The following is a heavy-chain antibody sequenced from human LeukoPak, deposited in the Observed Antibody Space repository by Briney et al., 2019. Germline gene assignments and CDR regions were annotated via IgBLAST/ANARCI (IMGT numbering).Heavy chain of an antibody. Sequence: ASVKVSCTASGYTFIGYYMHWVRQAPGQGLEWMGWINPNSGGTNYAQKFQGRVTMTRDTSISTAYMELSRLRSDDTAVYYCARGIAVAAAGGSHYYYYGMDVWGQGTTVTVSS. CDR3: ARGIAVAAAGGSHYYYYGMDV. V-gene: IGHV1-2*02. CDR2: INPNSGGT. D-gene: IGHD6-19*01. CDR1: GYTFIGYY. J-gene: IGHJ6*02.